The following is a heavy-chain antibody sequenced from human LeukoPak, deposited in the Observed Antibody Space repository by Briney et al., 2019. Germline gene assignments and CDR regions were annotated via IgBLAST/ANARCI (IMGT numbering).Heavy chain of an antibody. CDR2: IRYDGSNK. CDR3: AKDLTNTAMVLVDP. CDR1: GFTFSSYG. Sequence: GSLRLSCAASGFTFSSYGMHWVRQALGKGLGWVAFIRYDGSNKYCADSVKGRFTISRDNSKNTLYLQMNSLRAEDTPVYYCAKDLTNTAMVLVDPWGQGTLVTVSS. D-gene: IGHD5-18*01. V-gene: IGHV3-30*02. J-gene: IGHJ5*02.